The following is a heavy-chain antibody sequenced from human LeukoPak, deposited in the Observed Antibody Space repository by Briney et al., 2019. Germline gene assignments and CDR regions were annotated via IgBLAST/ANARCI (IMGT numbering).Heavy chain of an antibody. CDR2: IKRRGTT. CDR1: GGSLSGYY. D-gene: IGHD5-12*01. J-gene: IGHJ5*02. CDR3: ARCQGWLRALRVGAFDP. Sequence: PPETMSLASAVYGGSLSGYYSSWVRPPPGKGLEWVGEIKRRGTTNYNPSLTSRVTISVDTSKNQFSLELSTVTAADTAVYYCARCQGWLRALRVGAFDPGDERTLIIVSS. V-gene: IGHV4-34*01.